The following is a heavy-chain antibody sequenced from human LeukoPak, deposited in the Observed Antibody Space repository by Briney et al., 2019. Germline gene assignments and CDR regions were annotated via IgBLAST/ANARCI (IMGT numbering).Heavy chain of an antibody. D-gene: IGHD6-13*01. CDR1: GYVFTIYW. CDR3: ARRRSSSLSWGDAFDI. V-gene: IGHV5-51*01. CDR2: IYPGDSNT. Sequence: GESLKISGKGSGYVFTIYWIGRVRQMPGKGLEWMGIIYPGDSNTRYSPSFQGQVTISADKSISTAYLQWSSLKASDTAMYYCARRRSSSLSWGDAFDIWGQGTMVTVSS. J-gene: IGHJ3*02.